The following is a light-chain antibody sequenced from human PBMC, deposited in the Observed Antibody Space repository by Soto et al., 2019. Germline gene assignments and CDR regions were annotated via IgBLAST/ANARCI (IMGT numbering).Light chain of an antibody. V-gene: IGKV3-20*01. Sequence: EIVLTQSPGTLSLSPGERATLSCRPSQSVSSVYLAWYQQKPGQAPRLLIYGASNRATGIPDRFSGSGSGTDFTLTISRLEPEDFAVYYCQHYGTSLWTFGQGTKLEIK. CDR1: QSVSSVY. CDR3: QHYGTSLWT. J-gene: IGKJ1*01. CDR2: GAS.